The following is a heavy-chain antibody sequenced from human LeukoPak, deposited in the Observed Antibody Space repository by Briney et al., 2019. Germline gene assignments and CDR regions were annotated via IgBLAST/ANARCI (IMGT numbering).Heavy chain of an antibody. V-gene: IGHV1-69*06. CDR3: AREDATMVRGVTHSYYFDY. J-gene: IGHJ4*02. CDR2: IIPIFGTA. CDR1: GGTFSSYA. Sequence: GASVKVSCKASGGTFSSYAISWVRQAPGQGLEWMGGIIPIFGTANYAQKFQGRVTITADKSTSTAYMELSSLRSEDTAVYYCAREDATMVRGVTHSYYFDYWGRGTLVTVSS. D-gene: IGHD3-10*01.